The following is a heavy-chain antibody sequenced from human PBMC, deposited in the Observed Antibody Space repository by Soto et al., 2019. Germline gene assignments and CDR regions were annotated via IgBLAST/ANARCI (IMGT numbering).Heavy chain of an antibody. CDR3: ARDSRIAVAGYYGMDV. CDR2: ISAYNGNT. V-gene: IGHV1-18*04. D-gene: IGHD6-19*01. CDR1: GYTFTSYG. J-gene: IGHJ6*02. Sequence: GASVKVSCKASGYTFTSYGISWVRQAPGQGLEWMGWISAYNGNTNYAQKLQGRVTMTTDTSTSTAYMELRSLRSDDTAVYYCARDSRIAVAGYYGMDVWGQGTTVTVYS.